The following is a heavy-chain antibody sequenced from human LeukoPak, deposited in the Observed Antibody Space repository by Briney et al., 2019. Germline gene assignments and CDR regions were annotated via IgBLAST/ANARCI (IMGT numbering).Heavy chain of an antibody. CDR2: ISGSGGST. D-gene: IGHD3-10*01. CDR3: AKVPSMVRGVIIGY. V-gene: IGHV3-23*01. J-gene: IGHJ4*02. CDR1: GFTFSSYA. Sequence: GGSLRLSCAASGFTFSSYAMSRVRQAPGKGLEWVSAISGSGGSTYYADSVKGRFTISRDNSKNTLYLQMNSLRAEDTAVYYCAKVPSMVRGVIIGYWGQGTLVTVSS.